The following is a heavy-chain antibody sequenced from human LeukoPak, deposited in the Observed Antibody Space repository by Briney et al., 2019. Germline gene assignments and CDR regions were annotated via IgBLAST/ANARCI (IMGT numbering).Heavy chain of an antibody. D-gene: IGHD6-19*01. V-gene: IGHV3-23*01. CDR2: ISGSGGST. J-gene: IGHJ4*02. CDR1: GYTFNLYY. CDR3: GSYSGWYRPYYFDY. Sequence: PGRSLRLPCAASGYTFNLYYMRWVRQAPAKGLEWVSAISGSGGSTYYADSVKGRFTISTDNSKITMYMQMNRLRAEDTAVYYCGSYSGWYRPYYFDYWGQGTLVTVSS.